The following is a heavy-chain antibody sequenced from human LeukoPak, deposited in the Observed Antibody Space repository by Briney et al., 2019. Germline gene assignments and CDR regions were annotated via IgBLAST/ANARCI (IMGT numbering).Heavy chain of an antibody. J-gene: IGHJ6*04. CDR3: ARVTYYGSGSYYSPYGMDV. Sequence: SGTLSLTCAVSGYSISSGYYWGWIREPPGKGLGWIGSIYDGRSTYYKQSVKSRVTISVDTSKNQFSLKLSSVTAADTAVYYCARVTYYGSGSYYSPYGMDVWGKGTTVTVSS. CDR2: IYDGRST. V-gene: IGHV4-38-2*01. D-gene: IGHD3-10*01. CDR1: GYSISSGYY.